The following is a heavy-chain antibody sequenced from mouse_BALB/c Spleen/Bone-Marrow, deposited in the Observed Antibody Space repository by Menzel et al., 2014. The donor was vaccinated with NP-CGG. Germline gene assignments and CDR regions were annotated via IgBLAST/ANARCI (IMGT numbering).Heavy chain of an antibody. CDR3: ARGVSYNYAYFDY. Sequence: VQLQESGAELARPGASVKMSCKASGYTLTSYTMHWVKQRPGQGLEWIGYIYPTTGYTNYNQTFKDKASMTADKSSSTAYMQLSSLTSEDSAVYYCARGVSYNYAYFDYWGQGTTLTVSS. CDR2: IYPTTGYT. D-gene: IGHD1-1*01. V-gene: IGHV1-4*01. CDR1: GYTLTSYT. J-gene: IGHJ2*01.